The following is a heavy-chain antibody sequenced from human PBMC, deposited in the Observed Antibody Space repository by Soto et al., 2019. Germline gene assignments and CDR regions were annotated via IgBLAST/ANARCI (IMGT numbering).Heavy chain of an antibody. Sequence: GESLKISCKTSGFSFTNYWITWVRQVPGKGLEWMGNIDPVDSYANYSPSFQGHVTFSVDTSISTAFLHWGSLKASDSATYFCARIESIARNWFDPWGQGTLVTVSS. CDR2: IDPVDSYA. J-gene: IGHJ5*02. V-gene: IGHV5-10-1*01. CDR3: ARIESIARNWFDP. CDR1: GFSFTNYW. D-gene: IGHD6-13*01.